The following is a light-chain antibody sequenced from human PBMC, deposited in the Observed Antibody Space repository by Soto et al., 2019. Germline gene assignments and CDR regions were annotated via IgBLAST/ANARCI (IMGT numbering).Light chain of an antibody. Sequence: QSVLTQPASVSGSLGQSVTISCTGTSNDIGGYNYVSWYQHHPGKAPKLIIYAVSRRPSGVSGRFSGSKSGNTASLTISGLQADDETDYYCTSYRGSSTQVFGTGTKVTVL. CDR1: SNDIGGYNY. V-gene: IGLV2-14*01. CDR2: AVS. J-gene: IGLJ1*01. CDR3: TSYRGSSTQV.